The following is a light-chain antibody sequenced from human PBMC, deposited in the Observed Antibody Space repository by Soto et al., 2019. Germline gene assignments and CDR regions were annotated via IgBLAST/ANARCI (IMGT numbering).Light chain of an antibody. J-gene: IGLJ2*01. CDR3: QSYDSSLSGVV. V-gene: IGLV1-40*01. Sequence: QSVLTQPPSVSASPGQRVTISCTGSSSHSGAGYDVHWYQQLPGTAPKLIVYGNSNRPSGVPDRFSGSKSGTAASLSITGLQAEDEADYYCQSYDSSLSGVVFGGGTKLTVL. CDR2: GNS. CDR1: SSHSGAGYD.